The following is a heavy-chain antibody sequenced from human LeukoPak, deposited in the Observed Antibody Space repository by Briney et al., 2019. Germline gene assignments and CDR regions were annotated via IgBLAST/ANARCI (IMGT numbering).Heavy chain of an antibody. CDR1: GGSISSFY. J-gene: IGHJ4*02. V-gene: IGHV4-34*01. CDR3: ARGPHQQWPPMQY. CDR2: IHYDGTT. D-gene: IGHD6-19*01. Sequence: PAETLSLTCTVSGGSISSFYWTWIRQPPGKGLDWIGEIHYDGTTNYNPSLKNRVTIAVDMSKSQFSVTLTSVTAADTGVYFCARGPHQQWPPMQYWGQGSLVTVSS.